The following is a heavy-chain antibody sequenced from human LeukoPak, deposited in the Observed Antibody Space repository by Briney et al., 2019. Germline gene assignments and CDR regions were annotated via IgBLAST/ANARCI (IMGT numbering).Heavy chain of an antibody. J-gene: IGHJ5*02. CDR2: MNPNSGNT. CDR1: GYTFTSYD. CDR3: ARKAYINYDSSVYYGAWFDR. V-gene: IGHV1-8*01. Sequence: ASVKVSCKASGYTFTSYDINWVRQATGQGLEWMGWMNPNSGNTGYAQKFQGRGTMTMNTSISTAYMELRSLSSENTAVYNCARKAYINYDSSVYYGAWFDRWGQGTLVTVSS. D-gene: IGHD3-22*01.